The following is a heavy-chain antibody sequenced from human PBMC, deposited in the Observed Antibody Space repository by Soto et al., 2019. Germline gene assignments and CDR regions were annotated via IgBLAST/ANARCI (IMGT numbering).Heavy chain of an antibody. CDR2: ISAGNGNT. J-gene: IGHJ6*02. CDR3: ASSRGYSSGWPPPYYYYGMDV. Sequence: QVQLVQSGAEEKKPGASVKVSCKASGYTFTSYAMHWVRQAPGQRLEWMGWISAGNGNTKYSQKFQGRVTITRDTSASTAYMELSSLRSEDTAVYYCASSRGYSSGWPPPYYYYGMDVWGQGTTVTVSS. CDR1: GYTFTSYA. D-gene: IGHD6-19*01. V-gene: IGHV1-3*05.